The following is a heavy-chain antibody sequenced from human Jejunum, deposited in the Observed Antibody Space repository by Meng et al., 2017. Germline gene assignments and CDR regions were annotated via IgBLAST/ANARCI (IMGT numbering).Heavy chain of an antibody. V-gene: IGHV3-74*01. CDR3: ARSAYYGSSGYYYRD. Sequence: GESLKIPCAASGFTFSTYWIHWVRQPPGKGLVWVSRINGDGRTTSYADSVKGRFTISRDNAKNTLYLQMNSLRPEDTAVYYCARSAYYGSSGYYYRDWGQGTLVTVSS. CDR2: INGDGRTT. D-gene: IGHD3-22*01. J-gene: IGHJ4*02. CDR1: GFTFSTYW.